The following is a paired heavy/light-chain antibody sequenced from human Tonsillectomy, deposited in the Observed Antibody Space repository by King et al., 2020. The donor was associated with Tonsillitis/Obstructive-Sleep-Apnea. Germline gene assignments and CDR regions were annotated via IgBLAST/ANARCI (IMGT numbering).Light chain of an antibody. V-gene: IGLV1-44*01. CDR2: TNN. Sequence: QSVLTQPPSTSGTPGQRVTISCSGSSSSIGSNIVNWYQQLPGTAPRLLIHTNNQRPSGVPDRFSGSKSGTSASLAISGLQSEDEADYYCAAWDDSLSGWVFGGGTKLTVL. CDR1: SSSIGSNI. CDR3: AAWDDSLSGWV. J-gene: IGLJ3*02.
Heavy chain of an antibody. D-gene: IGHD3-9*01. J-gene: IGHJ3*02. CDR2: MYHSGST. Sequence: QVQVQESGPGLVKPSGTLSLTCAVSGGSISSSNWWSWVRQPPGKGLEWIGEMYHSGSTNYNPSLKSRVTISIDKSKNQFSLKLRSVTAADTAVYYCARGLDSPDWLLSRGLDALDMWGQGTLVTVSS. CDR3: ARGLDSPDWLLSRGLDALDM. V-gene: IGHV4-4*02. CDR1: GGSISSSNW.